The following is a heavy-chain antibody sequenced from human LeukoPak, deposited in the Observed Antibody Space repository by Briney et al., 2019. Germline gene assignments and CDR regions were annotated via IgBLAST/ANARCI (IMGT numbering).Heavy chain of an antibody. CDR3: AADLLGAAAYY. D-gene: IGHD6-13*01. CDR2: IVVGSGNT. CDR1: GFTFSSSA. J-gene: IGHJ4*02. Sequence: SVKVSCKASGFTFSSSAVQWVRQARGQRLEWIGWIVVGSGNTHYAQNFQERVTISRDMSTTTAYMEVNSLRYGDTAVYYCAADLLGAAAYYWGQGTLVTVSS. V-gene: IGHV1-58*01.